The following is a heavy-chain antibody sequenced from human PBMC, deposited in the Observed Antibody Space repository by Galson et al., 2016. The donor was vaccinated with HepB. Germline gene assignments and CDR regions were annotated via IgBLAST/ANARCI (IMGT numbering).Heavy chain of an antibody. V-gene: IGHV3-33*01. J-gene: IGHJ4*02. CDR3: ARGRYDILTLAN. D-gene: IGHD3-9*01. CDR1: GVAVRSNF. Sequence: SLRLSCAVSGVAVRSNFMAWVRQAPGKGLGWVAVIWYDGSNKYYADSVKGRFTISRDNSKNTLYLQMNSLRAEDTAVYYCARGRYDILTLANWGQGTLVTVSS. CDR2: IWYDGSNK.